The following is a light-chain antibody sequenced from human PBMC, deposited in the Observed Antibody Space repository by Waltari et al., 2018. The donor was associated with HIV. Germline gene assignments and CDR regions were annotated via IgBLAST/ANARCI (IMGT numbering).Light chain of an antibody. V-gene: IGLV2-14*01. CDR3: TSYISSSSPV. Sequence: QSALTQPASVSGSPGQSITISCTGTSNDLRTYYSVPWYQHHPGNAPKVIIYEVSNRPSGVSSRFSGSISANTASLTISGLQAEDEADYFCTSYISSSSPVFGGGTKVTVL. J-gene: IGLJ3*02. CDR2: EVS. CDR1: SNDLRTYYS.